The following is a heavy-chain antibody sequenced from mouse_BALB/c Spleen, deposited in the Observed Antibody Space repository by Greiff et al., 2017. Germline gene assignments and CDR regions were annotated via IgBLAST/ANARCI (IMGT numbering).Heavy chain of an antibody. Sequence: QVTLKVSGPGILQPSQTLSLTCSFSGFSLSTSGMGVSWIRQPSGKGLEWLAHIYWDDDKRYNPSLKSRLTISKDTSRNQVFLKITSVDTADTATYYCARRDYYGPPFAYWGQGTLVTVSA. V-gene: IGHV8-12*01. CDR2: IYWDDDK. J-gene: IGHJ3*01. CDR3: ARRDYYGPPFAY. CDR1: GFSLSTSGMG. D-gene: IGHD1-2*01.